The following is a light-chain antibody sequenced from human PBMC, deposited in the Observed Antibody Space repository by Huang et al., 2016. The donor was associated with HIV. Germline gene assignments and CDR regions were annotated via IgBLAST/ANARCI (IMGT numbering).Light chain of an antibody. CDR3: HQRSSWPWT. Sequence: EIVLTQSPATLSFSPGARATLSCRASQSVDDYLAWYQQKPGKAPRLLVYDASKSAGGIPARFSGSGSETDFTLTISSLEPEDFAVYYCHQRSSWPWTFGQGTKVEI. V-gene: IGKV3-11*01. CDR2: DAS. J-gene: IGKJ1*01. CDR1: QSVDDY.